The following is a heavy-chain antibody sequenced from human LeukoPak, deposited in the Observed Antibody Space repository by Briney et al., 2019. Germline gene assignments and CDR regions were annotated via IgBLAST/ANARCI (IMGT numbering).Heavy chain of an antibody. V-gene: IGHV3-7*01. CDR3: ARGGSGSGWYSEYNYMDV. CDR1: VYTLRAYR. Sequence: GGSLRLSCGPSVYTLRAYRMTWVRHAPGGGLDWVANIRQEVSDKYVMGSVKARFTISRDNAKTSLYLQMNSLRAEETAVYYCARGGSGSGWYSEYNYMDVWGKGTTVIVSS. D-gene: IGHD6-19*01. J-gene: IGHJ6*03. CDR2: IRQEVSDK.